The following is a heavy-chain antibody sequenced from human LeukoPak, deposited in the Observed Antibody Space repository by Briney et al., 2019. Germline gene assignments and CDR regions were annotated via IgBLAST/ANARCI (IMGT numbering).Heavy chain of an antibody. CDR1: GGSISSGGYS. V-gene: IGHV4-30-2*01. J-gene: IGHJ4*02. Sequence: SETLSLTCAVSGGSISSGGYSWSWIRQPPGKGLEWIGYIYHSGSTYYNPSLKSRVTISVDRSKNQFSLKLSSVTAADTAVYYCARLVAATRNFDYWGQGTLVTVSS. D-gene: IGHD6-13*01. CDR3: ARLVAATRNFDY. CDR2: IYHSGST.